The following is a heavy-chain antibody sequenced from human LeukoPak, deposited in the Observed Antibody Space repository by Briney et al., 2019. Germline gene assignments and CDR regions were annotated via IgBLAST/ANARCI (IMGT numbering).Heavy chain of an antibody. V-gene: IGHV4-30-2*01. Sequence: PSETLSLTCAVSGDSISSAGYSWSWIRQPPGKGLEWIGYIDHSGSTNYNPSLKSRVTISVDRSKNQFSLKLSSVTAADTAVYYCARITLGVVFDIWGQGTMVTVSS. D-gene: IGHD3-10*01. CDR3: ARITLGVVFDI. J-gene: IGHJ3*02. CDR2: IDHSGST. CDR1: GDSISSAGYS.